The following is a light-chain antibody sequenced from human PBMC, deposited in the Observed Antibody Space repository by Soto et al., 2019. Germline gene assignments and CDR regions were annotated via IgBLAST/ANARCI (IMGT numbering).Light chain of an antibody. CDR1: TSDVGAYNY. J-gene: IGLJ2*01. CDR2: EVT. Sequence: QSVLTQPPSASGSPGQSVTISCTGTTSDVGAYNYVSWYQQHPGRAPKLLIYEVTKRPSGVPDRFSGSKSGNTASLTVSGLQAEDEADYYCNSYAGSNNVVFGGGTELTVL. CDR3: NSYAGSNNVV. V-gene: IGLV2-8*01.